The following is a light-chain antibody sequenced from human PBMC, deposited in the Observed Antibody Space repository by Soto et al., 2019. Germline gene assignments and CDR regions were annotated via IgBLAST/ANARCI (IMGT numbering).Light chain of an antibody. CDR3: QVWDSSSDHRGV. J-gene: IGLJ2*01. Sequence: SYELTQPPSVSVAPGKTARITCWGNNIGSKSVHWYQQKPGQAPVLVIYYDSDRPSGIPERFSGSNSGNTATLTISRVEAGEEADYYCQVWDSSSDHRGVFGGGTKVTVL. V-gene: IGLV3-21*04. CDR2: YDS. CDR1: NIGSKS.